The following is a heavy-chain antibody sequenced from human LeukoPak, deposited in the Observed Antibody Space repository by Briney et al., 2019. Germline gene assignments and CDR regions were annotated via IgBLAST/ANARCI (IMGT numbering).Heavy chain of an antibody. D-gene: IGHD3-22*01. J-gene: IGHJ4*02. CDR3: AIQAYDSSGYYSVDY. CDR2: INHSGST. V-gene: IGHV4-34*01. CDR1: GGSFSGYY. Sequence: PSETLSLTCAVYGGSFSGYYWSWIRQPPGKGLEWIGEINHSGSTNYNPSLKSRVTISVDTSKNQFSLKLSSVTAADTAVYYCAIQAYDSSGYYSVDYWGQGTLVTVSS.